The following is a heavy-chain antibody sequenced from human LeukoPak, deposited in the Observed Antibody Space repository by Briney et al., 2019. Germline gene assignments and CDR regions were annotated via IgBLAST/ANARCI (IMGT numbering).Heavy chain of an antibody. Sequence: SETLSLTCTVSGGSISSYYWSWIRQPAGKGLEWIGRIYTSGSTNYNPSLKSRVTMSVDTSKNQFSLKLSSVTAADTAVYYCARVVSYSSSPAYFDYWRQGTLVTVSS. V-gene: IGHV4-4*07. CDR2: IYTSGST. D-gene: IGHD6-6*01. CDR1: GGSISSYY. CDR3: ARVVSYSSSPAYFDY. J-gene: IGHJ4*02.